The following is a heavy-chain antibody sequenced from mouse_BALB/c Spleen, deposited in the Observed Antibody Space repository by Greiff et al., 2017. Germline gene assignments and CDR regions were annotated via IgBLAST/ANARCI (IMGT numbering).Heavy chain of an antibody. CDR2: INPSTGYT. Sequence: QVQLKQSGAELAKPGASVKMSCKASGYTFTSYWMHWVKQRPGQGLEWIGYINPSTGYTEYNQKFKDKATLTADKSSSTAYMQLSSLTSEDSAVYYCARRRISGNFDVWGAGTTVTVSS. D-gene: IGHD3-1*01. CDR3: ARRRISGNFDV. CDR1: GYTFTSYW. V-gene: IGHV1-7*01. J-gene: IGHJ1*01.